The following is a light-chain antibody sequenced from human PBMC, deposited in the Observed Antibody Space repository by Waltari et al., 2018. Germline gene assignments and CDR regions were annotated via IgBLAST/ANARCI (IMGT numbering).Light chain of an antibody. CDR3: QQFHDYPRT. V-gene: IGKV1D-13*01. CDR1: QAFNRA. J-gene: IGKJ1*01. CDR2: DAS. Sequence: IHLTQSPSSLAASVGDRVTLTCRASQAFNRALAWYQQRAGGPPRLLIFDASKLHTGVPSRFIGSASGSDFTLAISALQSEDFSTYYCQQFHDYPRTFGQGTKVEI.